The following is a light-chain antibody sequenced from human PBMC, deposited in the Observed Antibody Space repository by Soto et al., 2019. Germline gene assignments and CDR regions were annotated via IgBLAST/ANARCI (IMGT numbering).Light chain of an antibody. CDR3: QQLSNWPLLT. CDR1: QSVSSS. CDR2: DAS. Sequence: EIVLTQSPATLSLSPGERASLSCRASQSVSSSLAWYQQKPGQAPRLLIYDASNRATGIPARFSGSGSGTDFTLTISSLEPEDFAVYYCQQLSNWPLLTFGLGTKGEIK. J-gene: IGKJ4*01. V-gene: IGKV3-11*01.